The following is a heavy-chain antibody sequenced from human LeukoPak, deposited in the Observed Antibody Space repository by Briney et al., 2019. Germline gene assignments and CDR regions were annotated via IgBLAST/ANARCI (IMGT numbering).Heavy chain of an antibody. CDR1: GYTFIIYY. CDR2: VNPSGGST. CDR3: ARGKTMGDY. J-gene: IGHJ4*02. V-gene: IGHV1-46*01. Sequence: ASVKVSCKASGYTFIIYYIHWVRQAPGQGLEWMGTVNPSGGSTNYAQKFQGRITMTRDTSTSTVYMELSSLRSEDTAVYYCARGKTMGDYWGQGTLSPSPQ. D-gene: IGHD4/OR15-4a*01.